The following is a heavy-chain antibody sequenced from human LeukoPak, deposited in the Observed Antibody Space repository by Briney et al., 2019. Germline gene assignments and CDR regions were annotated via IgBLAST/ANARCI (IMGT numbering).Heavy chain of an antibody. Sequence: SETLSLTCAVYGGSFSGYYWSWVRQPPGKGLEWIGEINHSGSTNYNPYLKSRVTISVDTSKNQFSLKLSSVTAADTAVYYCARDYDSSGYYGYRGQGTLVTVSS. V-gene: IGHV4-34*01. CDR1: GGSFSGYY. J-gene: IGHJ4*02. CDR2: INHSGST. CDR3: ARDYDSSGYYGY. D-gene: IGHD3-22*01.